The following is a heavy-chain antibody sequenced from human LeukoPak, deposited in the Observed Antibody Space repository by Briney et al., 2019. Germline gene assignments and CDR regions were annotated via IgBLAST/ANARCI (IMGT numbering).Heavy chain of an antibody. D-gene: IGHD3-22*01. Sequence: GGSLRLSCAASGFTFSSYAMTWVRQAPGKGLEWVSGISGSGGSTYYADSVKGRFTISRDDSKNTLYLQMNSLRAEDTAVYYCARGSSGSTYYYMDVWRKGTTVTVSS. J-gene: IGHJ6*03. CDR1: GFTFSSYA. CDR3: ARGSSGSTYYYMDV. V-gene: IGHV3-23*01. CDR2: ISGSGGST.